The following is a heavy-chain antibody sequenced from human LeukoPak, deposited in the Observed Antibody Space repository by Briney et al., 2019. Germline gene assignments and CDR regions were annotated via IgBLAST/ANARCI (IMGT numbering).Heavy chain of an antibody. J-gene: IGHJ4*02. CDR1: GYTFTSYG. D-gene: IGHD2-15*01. Sequence: ASVKVSCKASGYTFTSYGISWVRQAPGQGLEWMGWISAYNGNTNYAQKLQGRVTMTTDTSTSTAYMELRSLRFDDTAVYYCAREAVVVAATLPFDYWGQGTLVTVSS. CDR2: ISAYNGNT. V-gene: IGHV1-18*01. CDR3: AREAVVVAATLPFDY.